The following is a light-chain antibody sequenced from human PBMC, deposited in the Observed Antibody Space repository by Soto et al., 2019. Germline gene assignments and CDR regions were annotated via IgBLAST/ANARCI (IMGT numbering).Light chain of an antibody. CDR2: EVD. J-gene: IGLJ1*01. Sequence: QSVLTQPPSASGSAGQSVTISCTGPNNDVGGFNYVSWYQQHPGRVPKLIIYEVDKRPSGVPDRFSGSKSGNTASLTVSGLQADDEADYYCTSYAGNSNYVFGTGTKLTVL. CDR1: NNDVGGFNY. V-gene: IGLV2-8*01. CDR3: TSYAGNSNYV.